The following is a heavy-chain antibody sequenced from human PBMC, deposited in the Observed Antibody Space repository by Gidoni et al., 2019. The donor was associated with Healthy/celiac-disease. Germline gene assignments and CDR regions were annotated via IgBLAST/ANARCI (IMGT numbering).Heavy chain of an antibody. CDR1: GGSISSGGYS. CDR3: ARGRGYCSSTSCYDAFDI. D-gene: IGHD2-2*03. V-gene: IGHV4-31*03. J-gene: IGHJ3*02. CDR2: IYYSGST. Sequence: QVQLQESGPGLVKPSQTLSLTCTVSGGSISSGGYSWSWIRQHPGKGLEWIGYIYYSGSTYYNPSLKSRVTISVDTSKNQFSLKLSSVTAADTAVYYCARGRGYCSSTSCYDAFDIWGQGTMVTVSS.